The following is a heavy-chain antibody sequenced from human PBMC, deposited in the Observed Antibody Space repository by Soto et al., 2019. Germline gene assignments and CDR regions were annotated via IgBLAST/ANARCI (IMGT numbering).Heavy chain of an antibody. V-gene: IGHV3-30*01. CDR1: GFTFGSYG. CDR2: ISFDGSEK. J-gene: IGHJ4*02. CDR3: ARVSGSYHMDY. Sequence: GGSLRLSCAASGFTFGSYGLHWARQAPGNGLQWVALISFDGSEKYYADSVKGRFTISRDNSKNILYLQMDSLRGDDTAVYYCARVSGSYHMDYWGPGTLVTVSS. D-gene: IGHD1-26*01.